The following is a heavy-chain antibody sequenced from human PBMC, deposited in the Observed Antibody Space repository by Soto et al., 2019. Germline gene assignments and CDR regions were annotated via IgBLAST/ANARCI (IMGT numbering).Heavy chain of an antibody. D-gene: IGHD6-13*01. J-gene: IGHJ5*02. Sequence: PGESLKISCKGSGYSFTSYWIGWVRQMPGKGLEWMGIIYPGDSDTRYSPSFQGQVTISADKSISTAYLQWSSLKASDTAMYYCARPFIAAGWHVCAAFDPWGQGTLVTVSS. CDR3: ARPFIAAGWHVCAAFDP. CDR2: IYPGDSDT. V-gene: IGHV5-51*01. CDR1: GYSFTSYW.